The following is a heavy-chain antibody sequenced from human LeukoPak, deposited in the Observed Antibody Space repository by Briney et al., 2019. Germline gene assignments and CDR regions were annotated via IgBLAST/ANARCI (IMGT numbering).Heavy chain of an antibody. CDR2: ISGSGGST. V-gene: IGHV3-23*01. D-gene: IGHD6-19*01. CDR3: AKTTIGYSSGRYPGWPVDY. CDR1: GFTFSSYA. J-gene: IGHJ4*02. Sequence: GGSLRLSCAASGFTFSSYAMSWVRQAPGKGLEWVSAISGSGGSTYNADSVKGRFTISRDNSKNTVYLQMNSLRAEDTAVYYCAKTTIGYSSGRYPGWPVDYWGQGTLVTVSS.